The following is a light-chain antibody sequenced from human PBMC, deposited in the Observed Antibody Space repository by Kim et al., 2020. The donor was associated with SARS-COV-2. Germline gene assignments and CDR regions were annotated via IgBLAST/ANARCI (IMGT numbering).Light chain of an antibody. V-gene: IGKV3-20*01. CDR1: QSVTATY. CDR3: QQYAGSPLT. J-gene: IGKJ4*01. CDR2: GAS. Sequence: PGERATLSCRASQSVTATYLAWYQQKPGQAPRLLIYGASSRATGIPDRFSGSGSGTDFTLTISRLEPEDFAVYYCQQYAGSPLTFGGGTKVEMK.